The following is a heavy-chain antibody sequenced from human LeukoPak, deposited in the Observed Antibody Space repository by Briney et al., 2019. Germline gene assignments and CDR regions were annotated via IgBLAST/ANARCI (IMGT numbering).Heavy chain of an antibody. D-gene: IGHD4-17*01. Sequence: PSETLSLTCTVSGGSISSFYWSWIRQSPGKGLEWIGYIYYTGSTNYNPSLKSRLTISVDASKNQFSLKLSSVTATDTAVYYCASLSTVTQGYFDSWGQGTLVTVSS. CDR2: IYYTGST. CDR1: GGSISSFY. CDR3: ASLSTVTQGYFDS. J-gene: IGHJ4*02. V-gene: IGHV4-59*08.